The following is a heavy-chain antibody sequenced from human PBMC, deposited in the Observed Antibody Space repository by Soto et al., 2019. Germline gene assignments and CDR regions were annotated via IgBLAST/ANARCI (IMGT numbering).Heavy chain of an antibody. CDR1: GFTFSSYA. CDR2: ISGSGGST. V-gene: IGHV3-23*01. CDR3: AKDQLEEAASFDY. J-gene: IGHJ4*02. Sequence: EVQLLESGGGLVQPGGSLRLSCAASGFTFSSYAMSWVRQAPGKGLEWVSTISGSGGSTYYADSVKGRFTISRDNSKNTLYVQMNSLRAEDTAVYYCAKDQLEEAASFDYWGQGTLVTVSS. D-gene: IGHD5-18*01.